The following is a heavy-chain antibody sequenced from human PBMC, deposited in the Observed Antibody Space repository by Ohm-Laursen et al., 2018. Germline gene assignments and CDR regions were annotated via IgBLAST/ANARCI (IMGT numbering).Heavy chain of an antibody. CDR2: IDYSGST. J-gene: IGHJ4*02. V-gene: IGHV4-34*01. CDR3: ARAHQFSSRIHAARY. Sequence: ETLSLTCAVYGGSFNGYFWSWVRQPPGKELEWIGEIDYSGSTDYNPTLRSRVTISVDTSKNQFSLRLNYVTAADTAVYFCARAHQFSSRIHAARYWGQGTLVSVSS. D-gene: IGHD6-13*01. CDR1: GGSFNGYF.